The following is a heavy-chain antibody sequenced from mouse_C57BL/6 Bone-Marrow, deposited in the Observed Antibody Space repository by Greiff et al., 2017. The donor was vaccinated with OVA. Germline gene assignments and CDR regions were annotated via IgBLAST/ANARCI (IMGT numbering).Heavy chain of an antibody. V-gene: IGHV1-61*01. Sequence: QVHVKQPGAELVRPGSSVKLSCKASGYTFTSYWMDWVKQRPGQGLEWIGNIYPSDSDTHYNQKFKDTATLTVAKSSSTAYMQLSSLTSGDSAVYDGAREDQLGPYYCDYWGQGTTRTVSS. CDR3: AREDQLGPYYCDY. D-gene: IGHD4-1*02. CDR1: GYTFTSYW. J-gene: IGHJ2*01. CDR2: IYPSDSDT.